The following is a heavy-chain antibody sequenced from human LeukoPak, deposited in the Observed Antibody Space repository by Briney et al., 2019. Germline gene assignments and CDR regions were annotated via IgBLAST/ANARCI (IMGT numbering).Heavy chain of an antibody. CDR2: ISGSGGST. Sequence: PGGSLRLSCAASGFTFSSYAMSWVRQAPGKGLEWVSAISGSGGSTFYADSVKGRFTISRDNSKNTLFLQMNSLRDEDTAVYYCAKGAGGHDYGDYTLYYFDYWGQGTLVTVSS. D-gene: IGHD4-17*01. CDR3: AKGAGGHDYGDYTLYYFDY. CDR1: GFTFSSYA. J-gene: IGHJ4*02. V-gene: IGHV3-23*01.